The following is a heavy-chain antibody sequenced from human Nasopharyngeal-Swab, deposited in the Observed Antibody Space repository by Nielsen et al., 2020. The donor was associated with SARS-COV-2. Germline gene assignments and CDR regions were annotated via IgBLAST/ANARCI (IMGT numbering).Heavy chain of an antibody. CDR3: ARAPYYYDSWAYQRAFDI. Sequence: SETLSLTCTVSGGSISSYYWSWIRQPPGKGLEWIGRIYNIGSTNYSPSLRSRVTMSVDTAKNQVSLKLSSVTAADTAVYYCARAPYYYDSWAYQRAFDIWGQGTLDTVSS. V-gene: IGHV4-4*07. D-gene: IGHD3-22*01. CDR1: GGSISSYY. J-gene: IGHJ3*02. CDR2: IYNIGST.